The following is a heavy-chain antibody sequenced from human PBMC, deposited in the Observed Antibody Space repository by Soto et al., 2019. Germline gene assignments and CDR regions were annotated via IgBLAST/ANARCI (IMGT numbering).Heavy chain of an antibody. V-gene: IGHV1-46*01. CDR2: INPSGGST. J-gene: IGHJ6*02. CDR1: GYTFTSYY. CDR3: ASMPGYCSGGSCYNYYYGMDV. Sequence: QVQLVQSGAEVKKPGASVKVSCKASGYTFTSYYMHWVRQAPGQGLEWMGIINPSGGSTSYAQKFQGRVTMTRDTSTSTVYMELSSLRSEDTAVYYCASMPGYCSGGSCYNYYYGMDVWGQGTTVTVSS. D-gene: IGHD2-15*01.